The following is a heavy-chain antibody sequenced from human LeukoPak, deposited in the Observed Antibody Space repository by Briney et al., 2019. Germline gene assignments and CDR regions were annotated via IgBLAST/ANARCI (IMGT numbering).Heavy chain of an antibody. V-gene: IGHV3-23*01. CDR1: AFTFSNYA. Sequence: PGGSLRLSCAASAFTFSNYAMTWVRQGPGKGLEWVSGVSGSGVSTYYADSVKGWFTISRDNSKNTLYLQMNSLRAEDTAVYYCAKSMGELSPDDAFDIWGQGTMVTVSS. CDR2: VSGSGVST. J-gene: IGHJ3*02. D-gene: IGHD3-16*01. CDR3: AKSMGELSPDDAFDI.